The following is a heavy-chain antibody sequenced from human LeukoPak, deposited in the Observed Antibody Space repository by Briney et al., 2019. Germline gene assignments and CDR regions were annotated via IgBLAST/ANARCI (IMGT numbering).Heavy chain of an antibody. D-gene: IGHD5-18*01. CDR2: IYYSKNT. J-gene: IGHJ4*02. V-gene: IGHV4-39*01. CDR3: VSPRGFSYGYFDY. Sequence: EASETLSLTCTVSGGSISSTSYYWGWIRQPPGKGLEWIGSIYYSKNTYYNPSLKSRVTISADTSKNQFSLTLGSVSATDTAVYYCVSPRGFSYGYFDYWGQGTLVTVSS. CDR1: GGSISSTSYY.